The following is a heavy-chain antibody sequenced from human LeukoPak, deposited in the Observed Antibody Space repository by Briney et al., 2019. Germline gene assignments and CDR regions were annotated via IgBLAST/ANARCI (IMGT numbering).Heavy chain of an antibody. CDR1: GFTFSNSA. CDR2: ISGSSGST. CDR3: AKRLSFGGFIDY. D-gene: IGHD3-16*01. J-gene: IGHJ4*02. V-gene: IGHV3-23*01. Sequence: PGGSLRLSCVASGFTFSNSAMTWVRQAPGKGLEWVSVISGSSGSTYYADSVKGRFTISRDNSQNMLYLQMNGLRAEDTAIYYCAKRLSFGGFIDYWGQGTLVTVSS.